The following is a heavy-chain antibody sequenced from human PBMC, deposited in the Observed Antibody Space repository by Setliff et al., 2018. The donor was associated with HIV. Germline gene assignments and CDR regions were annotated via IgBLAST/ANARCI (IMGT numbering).Heavy chain of an antibody. V-gene: IGHV3-30*18. J-gene: IGHJ4*02. Sequence: LSLSCAASGFTFSNYGMQWVRQAPGKGLEWVAIISYHERDSFYADSVKGRFTISRDNSKNMLYLQMNSLRTEDTAVYYCTKPTTVVTSYYFDSWGQGTQVTVSS. D-gene: IGHD4-17*01. CDR3: TKPTTVVTSYYFDS. CDR2: ISYHERDS. CDR1: GFTFSNYG.